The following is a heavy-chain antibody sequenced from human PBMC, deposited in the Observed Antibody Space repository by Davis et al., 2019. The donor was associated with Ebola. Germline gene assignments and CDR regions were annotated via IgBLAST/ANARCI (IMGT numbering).Heavy chain of an antibody. D-gene: IGHD1-1*01. CDR1: GYTFTSNY. V-gene: IGHV1-46*01. Sequence: ASVKVSCKASGYTFTSNYMHWVRQAPGQGLEWMGIINPSGGSTSYAQKFQGRVTMTRDTSTSTVYMELSSLRSEDTAVYYCARGPGISDLPFSSDDYWGQGTLVTVSS. CDR2: INPSGGST. CDR3: ARGPGISDLPFSSDDY. J-gene: IGHJ4*02.